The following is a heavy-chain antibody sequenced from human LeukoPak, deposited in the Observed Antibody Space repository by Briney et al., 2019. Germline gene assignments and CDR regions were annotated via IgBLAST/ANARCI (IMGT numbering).Heavy chain of an antibody. CDR1: GGSLSSGGYY. CDR2: IYYSGST. CDR3: ARGESSSSPVGDY. V-gene: IGHV4-31*03. D-gene: IGHD6-6*01. Sequence: SQTLSLTCTVSGGSLSSGGYYWSWIRQHPGKGLEWIGYIYYSGSTYYNPSLKSRVTISVDTSKNQFSLKLSSVTAADTAVYYCARGESSSSPVGDYWGQGTLVTVSS. J-gene: IGHJ4*02.